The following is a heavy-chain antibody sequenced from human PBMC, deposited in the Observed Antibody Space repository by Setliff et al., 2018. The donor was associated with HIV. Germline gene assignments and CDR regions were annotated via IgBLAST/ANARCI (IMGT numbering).Heavy chain of an antibody. V-gene: IGHV1-18*01. CDR2: ISACNDNT. Sequence: ASVKVSCKTSGYTFTNYGISWVRQAPGRGLEWMGWISACNDNTNYAQKVQGRVTMTTDTSTSTAYMDLRSLRSDDTAVYYCARALGYCSSTSCYGGIDAFDIWGQGTMVTVSS. J-gene: IGHJ3*02. CDR3: ARALGYCSSTSCYGGIDAFDI. D-gene: IGHD2-2*01. CDR1: GYTFTNYG.